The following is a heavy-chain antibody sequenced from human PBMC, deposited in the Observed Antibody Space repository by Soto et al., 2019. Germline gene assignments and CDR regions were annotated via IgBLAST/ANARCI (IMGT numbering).Heavy chain of an antibody. V-gene: IGHV4-59*01. D-gene: IGHD6-13*01. CDR2: IYYSGST. CDR3: ARDKLEPAGYTSSCGDAFDI. CDR1: GGSIRSSY. J-gene: IGHJ3*02. Sequence: SETLSLACPGCGGSIRSSYWSWILQPPGNGLEWIGYIYYSGSTNYNPSLKSRVTISVDTSKNQFSLKLSSVTAADTAVYYRARDKLEPAGYTSSCGDAFDIWGQGTMVTVSS.